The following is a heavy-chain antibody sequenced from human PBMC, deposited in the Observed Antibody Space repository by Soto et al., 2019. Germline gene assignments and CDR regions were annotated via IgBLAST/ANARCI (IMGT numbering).Heavy chain of an antibody. D-gene: IGHD5-12*01. CDR1: GGTFSSYA. CDR3: ARDTAGDGYNIYAWYFDL. V-gene: IGHV1-69*01. Sequence: QVQLVQSGAEVKKPGSSVKVSCKASGGTFSSYAISWVRQAPGQGLEWMGGIIPIFGTANYAQKFQGRVTITADESTSTAYMELSSLRSEDTAVYYCARDTAGDGYNIYAWYFDLWGRGTLVTVSS. J-gene: IGHJ2*01. CDR2: IIPIFGTA.